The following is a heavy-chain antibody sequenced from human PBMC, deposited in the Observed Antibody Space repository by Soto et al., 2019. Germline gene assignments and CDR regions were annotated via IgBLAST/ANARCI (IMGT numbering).Heavy chain of an antibody. CDR1: GGSISSYY. CDR2: IYYSGST. D-gene: IGHD6-19*01. Sequence: SETLSLTCTVSGGSISSYYWSWIRQPPGKGLEWIGYIYYSGSTNYNPSLKSRVTISVDTSKNQFSLKLSSVTAADTAVYYCTRATFPPSHSSGWHPDSWGQGVLVTVSS. J-gene: IGHJ4*02. CDR3: TRATFPPSHSSGWHPDS. V-gene: IGHV4-59*01.